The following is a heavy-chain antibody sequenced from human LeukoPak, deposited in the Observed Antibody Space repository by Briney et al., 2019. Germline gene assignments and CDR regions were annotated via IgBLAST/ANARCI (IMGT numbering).Heavy chain of an antibody. CDR1: GGSVSSSTYS. J-gene: IGHJ5*02. D-gene: IGHD3-3*01. CDR3: AAGSTIFGVLIMGSWFDP. V-gene: IGHV4-39*02. Sequence: SETLSLTCTLSGGSVSSSTYSWVWIRQPPGKGLEWIGSIYKSGNTYYNPSLKSRVTISVHTSKNHFSLKLSSVTAADTAVYYCAAGSTIFGVLIMGSWFDPWGQGALVTVSS. CDR2: IYKSGNT.